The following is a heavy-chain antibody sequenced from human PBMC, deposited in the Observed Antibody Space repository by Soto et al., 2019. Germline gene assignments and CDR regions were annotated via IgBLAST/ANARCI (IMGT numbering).Heavy chain of an antibody. CDR3: ARGSRGWAHNGAYYYYYYGMDV. J-gene: IGHJ6*02. V-gene: IGHV1-2*04. CDR1: GYTFTGYY. D-gene: IGHD6-19*01. CDR2: INPNGGGT. Sequence: QVQLVQSGAEVKKPGASVKVSCKASGYTFTGYYMHWVRQAPGQGLEWLGWINPNGGGTNYAQKFQGSVTMTRDPSISAAYMELSRLRSDDTAVYYCARGSRGWAHNGAYYYYYYGMDVWGQGTTVTVSS.